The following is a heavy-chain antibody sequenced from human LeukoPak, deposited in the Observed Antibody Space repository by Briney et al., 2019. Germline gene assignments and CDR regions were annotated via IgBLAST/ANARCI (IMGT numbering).Heavy chain of an antibody. Sequence: SVKVSCKASGGTFSSYAISWVRQAPGQGLEWMGGISPIFGTANYAQKVQGRVTITADESTSTAYMELSSLRSEDTAVYYCASPIAAAGFDAFDIWGQGTMVPVSS. CDR3: ASPIAAAGFDAFDI. J-gene: IGHJ3*02. D-gene: IGHD6-13*01. CDR2: ISPIFGTA. V-gene: IGHV1-69*13. CDR1: GGTFSSYA.